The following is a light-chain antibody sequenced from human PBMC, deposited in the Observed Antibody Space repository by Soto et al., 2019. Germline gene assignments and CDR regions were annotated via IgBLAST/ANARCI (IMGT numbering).Light chain of an antibody. CDR1: QTISSW. V-gene: IGKV1-39*01. J-gene: IGKJ1*01. Sequence: DIQITQSPSTLSGSVGDRVTITCRASQTISSWLAWYQQKPGKAPKLLIYGASILESGVPSRFSGSGSGTDFTLTISSLQPEDFATYYCQQSYSTPQTFGQGTRWIS. CDR3: QQSYSTPQT. CDR2: GAS.